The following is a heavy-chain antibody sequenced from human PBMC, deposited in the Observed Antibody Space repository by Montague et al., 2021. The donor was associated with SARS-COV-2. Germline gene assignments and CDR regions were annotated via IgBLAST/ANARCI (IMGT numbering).Heavy chain of an antibody. CDR2: IYYTGIT. V-gene: IGHV4-59*11. CDR3: ARGSGSASATWFDL. Sequence: SETLSLTCTVSGGSIGSHYWSWIGLPPGKGLEWVGHIYYTGITKYKSSLKSRVTISVDTSKNQLSLKLDSVTAADTAVYYCARGSGSASATWFDLWGQGTLVTVSS. J-gene: IGHJ5*02. D-gene: IGHD6-25*01. CDR1: GGSIGSHY.